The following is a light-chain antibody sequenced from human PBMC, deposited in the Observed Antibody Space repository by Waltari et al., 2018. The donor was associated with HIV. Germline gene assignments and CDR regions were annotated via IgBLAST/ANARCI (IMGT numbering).Light chain of an antibody. CDR1: NSNIGSNT. V-gene: IGLV1-44*01. CDR3: AAWDNSLNGFV. J-gene: IGLJ1*01. Sequence: QSVLTQPPSASGTPGQRVTISCSGSNSNIGSNTANWYQHLPGTAPKLLIYSSDERPSGVPDRFSGSKSGTSASLAISGLQSEDEADYYCAAWDNSLNGFVFGIGTKVTVL. CDR2: SSD.